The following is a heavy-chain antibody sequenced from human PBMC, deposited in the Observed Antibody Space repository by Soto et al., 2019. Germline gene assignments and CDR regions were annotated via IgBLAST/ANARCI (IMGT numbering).Heavy chain of an antibody. V-gene: IGHV4-34*01. CDR1: GGSFSGYY. CDR3: ARGNYGDYGTFAY. Sequence: QVQLQQWGAGLLKPSETLSLTCAVYGGSFSGYYWSWIRQPPGKGLEWIGEINHSGSTNYNPSLKSRVTISVDTSKNQFSLKLSSGTAADTAIYYCARGNYGDYGTFAYWGQGALVTVSS. J-gene: IGHJ4*02. D-gene: IGHD4-17*01. CDR2: INHSGST.